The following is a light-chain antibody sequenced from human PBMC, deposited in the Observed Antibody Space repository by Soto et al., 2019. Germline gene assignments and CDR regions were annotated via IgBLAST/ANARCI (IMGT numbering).Light chain of an antibody. Sequence: DIQLTQSPSFLSASVGDTVTITCRYSQGMSTYLDWYQQKPGKVPKLLIRSASTLQSGVPPRFSGGGSGTEFTRTISTLQPDDSGIYYWEQLNGYKLAIGVGTNVESK. V-gene: IGKV1-9*01. CDR3: EQLNGYKLA. CDR2: SAS. CDR1: QGMSTY. J-gene: IGKJ4*01.